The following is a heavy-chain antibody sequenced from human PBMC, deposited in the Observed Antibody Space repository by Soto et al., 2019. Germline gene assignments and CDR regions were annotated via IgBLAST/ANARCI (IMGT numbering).Heavy chain of an antibody. CDR3: AKDSSRLGYPDF. V-gene: IGHV3-30*18. CDR2: ISYDGSNK. J-gene: IGHJ4*02. Sequence: QVQLLESGGGVVQPGRSLRLSCAASGFTFSSYGMHWVRQAPGKGLEWVAVISYDGSNKYYADSVKGRFTISRDNSKNTLYLQMNSLRAEDTAVYYCAKDSSRLGYPDFWGQGTLVTVSS. D-gene: IGHD5-18*01. CDR1: GFTFSSYG.